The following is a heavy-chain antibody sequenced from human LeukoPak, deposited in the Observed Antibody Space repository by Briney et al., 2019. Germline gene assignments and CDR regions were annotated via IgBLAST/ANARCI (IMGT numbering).Heavy chain of an antibody. CDR2: ITYSGTT. CDR1: GDSISSYC. Sequence: SETLSLTCTVSGDSISSYCWSWIRQPPGKGLEWIGSITYSGTTTYNPSPSLKSRVTISADTSKNKYFLQLTSVTAADTAVFYCARETLGTSKIEPWGQGTLVTVSS. V-gene: IGHV4-59*04. CDR3: ARETLGTSKIEP. D-gene: IGHD3-16*01. J-gene: IGHJ5*02.